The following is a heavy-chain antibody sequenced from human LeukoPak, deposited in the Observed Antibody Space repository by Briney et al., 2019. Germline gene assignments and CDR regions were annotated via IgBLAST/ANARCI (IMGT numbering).Heavy chain of an antibody. CDR1: GYTFTSYA. CDR3: ARDPVWIAAAEGGWFDP. CDR2: INAGNGNT. V-gene: IGHV1-3*01. J-gene: IGHJ5*02. Sequence: GASVKVSCKASGYTFTSYAMHWVRQAPGQRLEWMGWINAGNGNTKYSQKFQGRVTITRDTSASTAYMELSSLRSEDTAVYYCARDPVWIAAAEGGWFDPWGQGTLVTVSS. D-gene: IGHD6-13*01.